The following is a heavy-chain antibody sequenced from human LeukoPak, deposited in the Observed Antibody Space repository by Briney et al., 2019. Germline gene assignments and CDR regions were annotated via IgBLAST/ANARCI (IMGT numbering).Heavy chain of an antibody. Sequence: AETLSLSCAASRYTLSSYAMSWVRQAPGKGLEWVSAISGSGSSTYYADSMKGRFTISRDNSKTTLYLQMNSLRAEDTAVYYCAKDRTDRYLAFDIWGQGTMVTVSS. CDR3: AKDRTDRYLAFDI. D-gene: IGHD2-21*02. CDR1: RYTLSSYA. CDR2: ISGSGSST. V-gene: IGHV3-23*01. J-gene: IGHJ3*02.